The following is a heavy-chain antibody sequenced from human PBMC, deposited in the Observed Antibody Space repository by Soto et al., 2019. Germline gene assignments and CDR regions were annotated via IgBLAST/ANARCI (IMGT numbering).Heavy chain of an antibody. V-gene: IGHV4-38-2*01. CDR3: ARPITIFGVAYDAFDT. J-gene: IGHJ3*02. CDR2: IYHSGST. Sequence: SETVSLTCAVSGYSISSGYYWGWIRQPPGKGLEWIGSIYHSGSTYYNPSLKSRVTISVDTSKNQFSLKLSSVTAADTAVYYCARPITIFGVAYDAFDTWGQGTMVTVSS. D-gene: IGHD3-3*01. CDR1: GYSISSGYY.